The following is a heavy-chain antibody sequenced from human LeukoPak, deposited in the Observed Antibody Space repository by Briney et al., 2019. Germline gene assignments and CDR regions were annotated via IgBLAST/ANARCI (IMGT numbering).Heavy chain of an antibody. Sequence: PSETLSLTCAVYGGSFSGYYWSWIRQPPGKGLEWIGEINHSGSTNYNPSLMSRVTISVDTSKNQFSLKLSSVTAADTAVYYCARCPGYNWNLDYWGQGTLVTVSS. V-gene: IGHV4-34*01. CDR3: ARCPGYNWNLDY. CDR1: GGSFSGYY. CDR2: INHSGST. J-gene: IGHJ4*02. D-gene: IGHD1-20*01.